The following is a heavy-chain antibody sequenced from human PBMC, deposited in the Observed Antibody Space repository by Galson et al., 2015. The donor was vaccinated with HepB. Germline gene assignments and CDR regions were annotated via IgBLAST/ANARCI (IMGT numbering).Heavy chain of an antibody. CDR3: AKDLRGYSYFYSDAFDI. CDR1: GFTFSSYV. CDR2: ISSNGGST. D-gene: IGHD5-18*01. J-gene: IGHJ3*02. V-gene: IGHV3-64*01. Sequence: SLRLSCAASGFTFSSYVMHWVRQAPGKGLEYVSSISSNGGSTYYANSVKGRFSISRDNSKNTLYLQMGRLRAEDMAVYYCAKDLRGYSYFYSDAFDIWGQGTMVTVSS.